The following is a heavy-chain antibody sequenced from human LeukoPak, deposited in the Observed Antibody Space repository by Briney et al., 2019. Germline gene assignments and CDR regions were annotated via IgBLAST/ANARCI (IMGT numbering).Heavy chain of an antibody. CDR3: ARGGILWFGEFPFDY. CDR1: GFTFSSYW. D-gene: IGHD3-10*01. V-gene: IGHV3-7*03. CDR2: IKQDGSEE. Sequence: GGSLRLSCAASGFTFSSYWMSWVRQAPGKGLEWVANIKQDGSEEYYVDSVKGRFTISRDNAKNSLYLQMNSLRAEDTAVYYCARGGILWFGEFPFDYWGQGTLVTVSS. J-gene: IGHJ4*02.